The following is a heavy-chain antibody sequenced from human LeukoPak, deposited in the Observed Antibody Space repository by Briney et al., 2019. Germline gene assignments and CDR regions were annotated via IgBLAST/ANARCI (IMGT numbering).Heavy chain of an antibody. CDR3: ARALGYYGSGSYAFDI. V-gene: IGHV4-39*07. J-gene: IGHJ3*02. D-gene: IGHD3-10*01. CDR2: IHYSGST. Sequence: PSETLSLTCTVSGGSISSSRYYWGWIRQPPGKGLEWIGSIHYSGSTYYNPSLKSRVTVSVDTSENQFSLKLSSVTAADTAVYYCARALGYYGSGSYAFDIWGQGTMVTVSS. CDR1: GGSISSSRYY.